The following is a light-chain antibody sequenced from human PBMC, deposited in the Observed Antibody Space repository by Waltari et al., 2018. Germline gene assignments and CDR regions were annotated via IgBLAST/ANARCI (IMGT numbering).Light chain of an antibody. Sequence: QSALTQPASVSGSPGQSLTVSCTGTSSDVGSYNPVSWYQQHPGKAPKLMIYEGSKRPSGVSNRFSGSKSGNTASLTISGLQAEDEADYYCCSYAGSSTLLFGGGTKVTVL. J-gene: IGLJ2*01. CDR2: EGS. CDR1: SSDVGSYNP. CDR3: CSYAGSSTLL. V-gene: IGLV2-23*01.